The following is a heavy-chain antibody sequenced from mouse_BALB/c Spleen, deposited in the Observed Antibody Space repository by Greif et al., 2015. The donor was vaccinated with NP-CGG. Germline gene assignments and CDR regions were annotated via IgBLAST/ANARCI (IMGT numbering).Heavy chain of an antibody. Sequence: VQLQQSGPGLVQPSQSLSITCTVSGFSLTSYGVHWVRQSPGKGLEWLGVIWSGGSTDYNAAFISRLSISKDNSKSQVFFKMNRLQANDTAIYYCAREDYYGSSYVDYAMDYWGQGTSVPVSS. CDR2: IWSGGST. CDR1: GFSLTSYG. D-gene: IGHD1-1*01. CDR3: AREDYYGSSYVDYAMDY. V-gene: IGHV2-2*02. J-gene: IGHJ4*01.